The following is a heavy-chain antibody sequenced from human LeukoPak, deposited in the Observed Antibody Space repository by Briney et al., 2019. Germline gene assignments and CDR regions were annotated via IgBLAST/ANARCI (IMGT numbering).Heavy chain of an antibody. D-gene: IGHD1-26*01. CDR3: ASAYYSPNWFDP. Sequence: ASVKDSCKASGYTFTSYGISWVRQAPGQGLEWMGWISAYNGNTNYAQKLQGRVTMTTDTSTSTAYMELRSLRSDDTAVYYCASAYYSPNWFDPWGQGTLVTVSS. CDR1: GYTFTSYG. J-gene: IGHJ5*02. CDR2: ISAYNGNT. V-gene: IGHV1-18*01.